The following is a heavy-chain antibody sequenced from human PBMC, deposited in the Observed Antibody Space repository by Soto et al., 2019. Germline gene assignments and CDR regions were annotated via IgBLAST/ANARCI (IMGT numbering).Heavy chain of an antibody. Sequence: GGSLRLSCAASGFTFSSYAMHWVRQAPGKGLEWVAVISYDGSNKYYADSVKGRFTISRDNSKNTLYLQMNSLRAEDTAVYYCARDLGKGYCSGGSCYSVPWFDPWGQGTLVTVSS. D-gene: IGHD2-15*01. CDR3: ARDLGKGYCSGGSCYSVPWFDP. CDR2: ISYDGSNK. J-gene: IGHJ5*02. V-gene: IGHV3-30-3*01. CDR1: GFTFSSYA.